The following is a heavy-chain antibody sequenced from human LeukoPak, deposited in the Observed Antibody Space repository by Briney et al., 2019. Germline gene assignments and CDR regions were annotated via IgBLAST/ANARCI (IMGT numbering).Heavy chain of an antibody. Sequence: LGGSLRLSCAASGFTFSSYAMHWVRQAPGKGLEWVAVISYDGSNKYYADSVKGRFTISRDNSKNTLYLQMNSLRAEDTAVYYCAREDATSYYYDSSGYPLLSYWGQGTLVTVSS. J-gene: IGHJ4*02. D-gene: IGHD3-22*01. CDR1: GFTFSSYA. V-gene: IGHV3-30-3*01. CDR3: AREDATSYYYDSSGYPLLSY. CDR2: ISYDGSNK.